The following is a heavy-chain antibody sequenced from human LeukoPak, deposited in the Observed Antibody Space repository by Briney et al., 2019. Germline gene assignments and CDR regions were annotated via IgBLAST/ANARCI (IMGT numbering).Heavy chain of an antibody. D-gene: IGHD3-10*01. J-gene: IGHJ4*02. Sequence: ASVKVSCKAAGYIFTGYFMHWVRQAPGQGLEWMGWINPNSGGTKYAQKFQGRVTMTRDTSISTAYMELSRLTSDDTAVYYCARGNFYDNKGYSPELRYWGQGTLVTVSS. V-gene: IGHV1-2*02. CDR3: ARGNFYDNKGYSPELRY. CDR1: GYIFTGYF. CDR2: INPNSGGT.